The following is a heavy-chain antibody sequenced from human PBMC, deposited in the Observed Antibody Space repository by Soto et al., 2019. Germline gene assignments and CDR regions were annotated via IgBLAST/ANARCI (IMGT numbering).Heavy chain of an antibody. CDR2: SYYSGST. V-gene: IGHV4-31*03. Sequence: QVQLQESGPGLVKPSQTLSLTCTVSGGSISSGGYYWNWIRQHPGKWLEWIGYSYYSGSTYYNPSLKRRVTISVDTSKTHFSLKLSSVTAADPAMYYCARAPSIWGQGTLVTVSS. CDR1: GGSISSGGYY. CDR3: ARAPSI. J-gene: IGHJ4*02.